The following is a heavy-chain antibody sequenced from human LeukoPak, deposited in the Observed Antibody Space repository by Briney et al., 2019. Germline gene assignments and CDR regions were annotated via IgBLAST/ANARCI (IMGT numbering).Heavy chain of an antibody. CDR1: GGTFSSYA. CDR2: IIPIVGTA. J-gene: IGHJ4*02. CDR3: AREPLGRPRTYYFDY. Sequence: SVKVSCKASGGTFSSYAISWVRQAPGQGLEWMGGIIPIVGTANYAQKFQGRVTITADESTRTAYMELSSVRSEDTAVYYRAREPLGRPRTYYFDYWGQGTLVTVSS. V-gene: IGHV1-69*13. D-gene: IGHD1-14*01.